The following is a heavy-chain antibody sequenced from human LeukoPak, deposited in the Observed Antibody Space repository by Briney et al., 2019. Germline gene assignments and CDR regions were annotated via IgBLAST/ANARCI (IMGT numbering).Heavy chain of an antibody. Sequence: SETLSLTCGVYGGSYRGYYWSWIRQPPGKGRECSGEINHSGSTNYNPSRKSRVTISVDTSKNQFTLKLSSVTAADTAVYYCARGRGELSNRNWFDPWGQGTLVTVSS. CDR1: GGSYRGYY. J-gene: IGHJ5*02. CDR2: INHSGST. D-gene: IGHD3-16*02. V-gene: IGHV4-34*01. CDR3: ARGRGELSNRNWFDP.